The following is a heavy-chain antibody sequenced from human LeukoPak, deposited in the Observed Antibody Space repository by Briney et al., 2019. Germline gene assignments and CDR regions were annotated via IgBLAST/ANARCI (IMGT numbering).Heavy chain of an antibody. J-gene: IGHJ4*02. V-gene: IGHV3-11*04. Sequence: GGSLRLSCAASGFTFSDYYMSWIRQAPGKGLEWVSYISSSGSTIYYADSVKGRFTISRDNAKNSLYLQMNSLRAEDTAVYYCAGDRTLGPFDYWGQGTLVTVSS. CDR1: GFTFSDYY. CDR3: AGDRTLGPFDY. CDR2: ISSSGSTI. D-gene: IGHD7-27*01.